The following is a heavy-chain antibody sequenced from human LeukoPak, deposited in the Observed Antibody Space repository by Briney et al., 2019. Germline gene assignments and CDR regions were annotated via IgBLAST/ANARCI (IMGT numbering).Heavy chain of an antibody. J-gene: IGHJ6*03. D-gene: IGHD5-24*01. Sequence: PSETLSLTCAVYGESFSGYYWSWIRQPPGQGLEWIGETSHSGSTYYNPSLESRVTISVDTSKNQLSLKLSSVTAADTAVYYCARVGYTGLSYYYYYMDVWGKGTTVTVSS. CDR1: GESFSGYY. V-gene: IGHV4-34*01. CDR2: TSHSGST. CDR3: ARVGYTGLSYYYYYMDV.